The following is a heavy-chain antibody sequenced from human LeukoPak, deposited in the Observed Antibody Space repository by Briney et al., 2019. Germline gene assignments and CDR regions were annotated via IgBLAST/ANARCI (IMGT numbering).Heavy chain of an antibody. D-gene: IGHD6-13*01. V-gene: IGHV3-15*01. CDR1: GFTFSNAW. J-gene: IGHJ4*02. CDR3: ATDPERGQLVLGY. Sequence: PGGSLRPSCAASGFTFSNAWMSWVPQGPGKGLEWVGRIKSKTDGGTTDYAAPLKGRFTISRDESENTLYLQMNGLQTADTAVYYCATDPERGQLVLGYWGQGTLVTVSS. CDR2: IKSKTDGGTT.